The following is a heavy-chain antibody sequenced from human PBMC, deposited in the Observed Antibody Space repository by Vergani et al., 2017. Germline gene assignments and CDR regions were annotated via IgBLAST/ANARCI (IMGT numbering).Heavy chain of an antibody. CDR1: GDSVISTDYH. Sequence: QVQLQESGPGLVKPSETLSLTCTVSGDSVISTDYHWGWIRQPPGKGREWIGSMDYSGSTSYNPSLGSRISISFETPKIQFSLRLTSVTAADTAVYYCASKRGACRAAYCHSYDFWGPGTLVGVSS. CDR2: MDYSGST. D-gene: IGHD2-15*01. V-gene: IGHV4-39*01. CDR3: ASKRGACRAAYCHSYDF. J-gene: IGHJ4*02.